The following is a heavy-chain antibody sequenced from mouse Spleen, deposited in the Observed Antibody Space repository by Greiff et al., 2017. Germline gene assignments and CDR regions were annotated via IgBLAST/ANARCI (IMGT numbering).Heavy chain of an antibody. J-gene: IGHJ1*01. CDR2: INPSSGYT. V-gene: IGHV1-7*01. Sequence: VQLQESGAELAKPGASVKLSCKASGYTFTSYWMHWVKQRPGQGLEWIGYINPSSGYTKYNQKFKDKARLTADKSSSTAYMQLSSLTYEDSAVYYCAYLTGTNWYFDVWGAGTTVTVSS. D-gene: IGHD4-1*01. CDR3: AYLTGTNWYFDV. CDR1: GYTFTSYW.